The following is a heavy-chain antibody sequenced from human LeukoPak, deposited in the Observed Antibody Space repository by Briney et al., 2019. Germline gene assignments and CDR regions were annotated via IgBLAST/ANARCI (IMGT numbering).Heavy chain of an antibody. V-gene: IGHV3-30*04. J-gene: IGHJ4*02. CDR1: GFTFSSYA. CDR3: ARDLSDWDIQNEGPLDY. CDR2: IQYDGSNK. Sequence: PGGSLKLSCEASGFTFSSYAMTWVRQAPGKGLEWVAVIQYDGSNKYYADSVKGRFTISRDNSKNTLYLQMNSLRAEDTAVYYCARDLSDWDIQNEGPLDYWGQGTLVTVSS. D-gene: IGHD5-12*01.